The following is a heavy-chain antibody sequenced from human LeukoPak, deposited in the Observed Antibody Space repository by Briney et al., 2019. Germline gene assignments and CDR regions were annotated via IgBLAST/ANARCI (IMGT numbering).Heavy chain of an antibody. CDR2: IKQDGSGK. CDR3: AREDSSGWYELVFFDY. V-gene: IGHV3-7*01. D-gene: IGHD6-19*01. CDR1: GFTFSSYW. Sequence: GALRLSCAASGFTFSSYWLSWVCPAPGKGLEWVANIKQDGSGKYYVDSVKGRFTISRDNAKNSLYLQMNSLRAEDTAVYYCAREDSSGWYELVFFDYGGQGTLVTVSS. J-gene: IGHJ4*02.